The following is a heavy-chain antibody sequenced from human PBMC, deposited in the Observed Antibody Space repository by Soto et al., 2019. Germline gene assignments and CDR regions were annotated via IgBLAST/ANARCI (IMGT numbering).Heavy chain of an antibody. CDR3: TTDSGGFVEWFGGAFDI. V-gene: IGHV3-15*01. D-gene: IGHD3-3*01. Sequence: EVQLVESGGGLVKPGGSLRLSCAASGFTFSNAWMSWVRQAPGKGLEWVGRIKSKTDGGTTDYAAPVKGRFTISRDDSKNTLYLQMNSLKTEDTAVYYCTTDSGGFVEWFGGAFDIWSQGTMVTVSS. CDR2: IKSKTDGGTT. J-gene: IGHJ3*02. CDR1: GFTFSNAW.